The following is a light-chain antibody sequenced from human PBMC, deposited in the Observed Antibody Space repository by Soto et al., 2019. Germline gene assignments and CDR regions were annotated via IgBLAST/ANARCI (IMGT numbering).Light chain of an antibody. Sequence: DIQMTQSPSSLSASVGDRVTITCRASQSISSYLNWYQQKPGKAPKLLIYAASSLQIGVPSRFSGSGSGTDFTLTISSLQPEDFATYYCQQSYSTPLTFGGGPKVEIK. J-gene: IGKJ4*01. CDR1: QSISSY. CDR3: QQSYSTPLT. CDR2: AAS. V-gene: IGKV1-39*01.